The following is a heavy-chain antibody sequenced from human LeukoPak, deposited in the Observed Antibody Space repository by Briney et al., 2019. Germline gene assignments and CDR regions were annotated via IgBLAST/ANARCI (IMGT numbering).Heavy chain of an antibody. J-gene: IGHJ4*02. D-gene: IGHD1-7*01. V-gene: IGHV3-30*02. CDR2: IRNDGSIR. CDR3: ASSRGYYPGYRALELPPSPID. CDR1: GFIFSNYG. Sequence: PGGSLRLSCAASGFIFSNYGMHWVRQAPGKGLEGVAFIRNDGSIRYYADSVKGRLTISRDNSKNTLYRQMSSLRVDDTAVHYCASSRGYYPGYRALELPPSPIDWGQGTLVTVSS.